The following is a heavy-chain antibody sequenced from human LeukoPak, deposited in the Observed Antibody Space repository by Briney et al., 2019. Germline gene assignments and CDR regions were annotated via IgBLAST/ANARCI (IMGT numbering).Heavy chain of an antibody. V-gene: IGHV1-3*01. D-gene: IGHD6-13*01. CDR1: GYTFTGYY. CDR2: INAGNGNT. J-gene: IGHJ6*02. Sequence: ASVKVSCKASGYTFTGYYMHWVRQAPGQRLEWMGWINAGNGNTKYSQKFQGRVTITRDTSASTAYMELSSLRSEDTAVYYCAREYSSSFYYYGMDVWGQGTTVTVSS. CDR3: AREYSSSFYYYGMDV.